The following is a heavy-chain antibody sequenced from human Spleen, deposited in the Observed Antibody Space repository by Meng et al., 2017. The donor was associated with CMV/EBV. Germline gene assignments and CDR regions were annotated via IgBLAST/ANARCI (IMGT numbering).Heavy chain of an antibody. D-gene: IGHD6-19*01. J-gene: IGHJ5*02. CDR1: GYTFSSYY. Sequence: ASVKVSCKASGYTFSSYYIHWVRQAPGQGLEWIGWINPNTGVTESAQRFQGRVTVTRDTSISTAYMELSRLRSDDTAVYYCARDLGVAGLHSKGWFDPWGQGTLVTVSS. CDR2: INPNTGVT. CDR3: ARDLGVAGLHSKGWFDP. V-gene: IGHV1-2*02.